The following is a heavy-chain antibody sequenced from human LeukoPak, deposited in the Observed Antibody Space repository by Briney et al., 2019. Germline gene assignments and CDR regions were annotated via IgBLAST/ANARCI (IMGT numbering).Heavy chain of an antibody. Sequence: GGSLRLSCAASGFTFSSYWMHWVRQAPGKGLVWVSRINSDGSSTSYADSVKGRFTISRDNAKNSLYLQMNSLRAEDTAVYYCASWRNDYYDRSGYLVPSTNYWGQGTLVTVSS. V-gene: IGHV3-74*01. J-gene: IGHJ4*02. D-gene: IGHD3-22*01. CDR1: GFTFSSYW. CDR2: INSDGSST. CDR3: ASWRNDYYDRSGYLVPSTNY.